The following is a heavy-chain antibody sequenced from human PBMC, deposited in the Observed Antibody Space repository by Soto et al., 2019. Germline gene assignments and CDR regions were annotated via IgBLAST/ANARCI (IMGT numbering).Heavy chain of an antibody. J-gene: IGHJ4*02. V-gene: IGHV3-23*01. CDR2: ISGSGGST. D-gene: IGHD3-22*01. Sequence: GGSLRLSCAASGFTFSSYAMSWVRQAPGKGLEWVSAISGSGGSTYYADSVKGRFTISRDNSKNTLYLQMNSLRAEDTAVYYCANSGYYYDSSGYYFGYWGQGTLVTVSS. CDR3: ANSGYYYDSSGYYFGY. CDR1: GFTFSSYA.